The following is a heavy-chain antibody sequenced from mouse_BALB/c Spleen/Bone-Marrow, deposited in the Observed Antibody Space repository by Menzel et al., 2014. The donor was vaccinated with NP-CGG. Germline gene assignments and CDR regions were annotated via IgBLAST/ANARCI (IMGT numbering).Heavy chain of an antibody. Sequence: EVKLMESGGGLVQPGGSLKLSCAASGFTFXSFVMSWVRQTPEKRLEWVASISSGGSMYYSDSVKGRFIISRENARNSLYLQMSSLRSEDTAVYYCAKDYYGSSHFDYWGQGSTLTVSS. CDR3: AKDYYGSSHFDY. CDR2: ISSGGSM. J-gene: IGHJ2*01. CDR1: GFTFXSFV. V-gene: IGHV5-6-5*01. D-gene: IGHD1-1*01.